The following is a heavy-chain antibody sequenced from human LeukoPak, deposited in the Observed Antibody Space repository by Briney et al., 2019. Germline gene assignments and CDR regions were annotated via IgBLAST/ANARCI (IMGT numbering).Heavy chain of an antibody. D-gene: IGHD5-18*01. CDR1: GYTFSDYY. V-gene: IGHV1-2*02. J-gene: IGHJ4*02. CDR2: INPNSGVT. CDR3: ARDLGGYSYGTIDY. Sequence: ASVKVSCKASGYTFSDYYMHWVRQAPGQGLEWMGWINPNSGVTKYTQKFQGRVTMTRDTSISTAYMELSRLRSDDTAVYYCARDLGGYSYGTIDYWGQGTLVTVSS.